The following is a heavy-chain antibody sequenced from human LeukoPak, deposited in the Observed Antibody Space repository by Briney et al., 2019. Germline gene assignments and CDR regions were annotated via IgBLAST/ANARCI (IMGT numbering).Heavy chain of an antibody. CDR1: GGSFSGYY. D-gene: IGHD3-22*01. J-gene: IGHJ4*02. V-gene: IGHV4-34*01. Sequence: SETLSLTCAVYGGSFSGYYWSWIRQPPGKGLEWIGEINHSGSTNYNPSLKSRVTISVDTSKDQFSLKLSSVTAADTAVYYCARGRGGYYDSSGYYYWGQGTLVTVFS. CDR2: INHSGST. CDR3: ARGRGGYYDSSGYYY.